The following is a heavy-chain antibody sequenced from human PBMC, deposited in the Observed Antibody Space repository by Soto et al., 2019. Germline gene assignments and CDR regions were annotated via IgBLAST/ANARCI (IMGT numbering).Heavy chain of an antibody. CDR1: GGSISSYY. V-gene: IGHV4-59*01. Sequence: PSETLSLTCTVSGGSISSYYWSWIRQPPGKGLEWIGYIYYSGSTNYNPSLKSRVTISVDTSKNQFSLKLSSVTAADTAVYYCARGNGSGSFNNWGQGTLVTVSS. J-gene: IGHJ4*02. CDR2: IYYSGST. CDR3: ARGNGSGSFNN. D-gene: IGHD3-10*01.